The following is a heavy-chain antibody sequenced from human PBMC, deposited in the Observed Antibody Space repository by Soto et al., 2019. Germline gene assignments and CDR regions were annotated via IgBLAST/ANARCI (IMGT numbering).Heavy chain of an antibody. V-gene: IGHV3-30-3*01. CDR1: GXTFSSDS. D-gene: IGHD2-8*01. Sequence: GSLRLSCAAAGXTFSSDSMHWVRQAPGKGLEWVAVISYDGSNKYYADSVKDRFTISRDNSKNTLYMKMNSLRAEDTAVYYCARDQYDGMDVWGQGTTVTVSS. J-gene: IGHJ6*02. CDR3: ARDQYDGMDV. CDR2: ISYDGSNK.